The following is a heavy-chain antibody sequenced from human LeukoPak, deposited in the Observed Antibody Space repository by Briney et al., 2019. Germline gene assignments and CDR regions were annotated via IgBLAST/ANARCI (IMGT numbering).Heavy chain of an antibody. CDR3: ARERSSSGGHNWFDP. J-gene: IGHJ5*02. V-gene: IGHV4-39*07. CDR1: GGYIITSGHY. CDR2: VYYTGVT. Sequence: TETLSLTCTVSGGYIITSGHYWGWIRQPPGKGLEWIGSVYYTGVTSTNPFFRSRMSISVDTSKNQFSLNLTPVTAADAAVYYCARERSSSGGHNWFDPWGQGTLVTVSS. D-gene: IGHD4-23*01.